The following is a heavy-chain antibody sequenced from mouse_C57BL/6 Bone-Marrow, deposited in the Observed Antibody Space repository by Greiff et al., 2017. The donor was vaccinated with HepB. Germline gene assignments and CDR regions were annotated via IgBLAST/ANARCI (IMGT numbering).Heavy chain of an antibody. CDR2: IDPEDGET. J-gene: IGHJ4*01. D-gene: IGHD2-14*01. V-gene: IGHV14-2*01. Sequence: VHVKQSGAELVKPGASVKLSCTASGFNIKDYYVHWVKQRTEQGLEWIGRIDPEDGETKYAPKFQGKATITADTASKSAYLQLSSLTSEDTAVYYCARSPVRAMDYWGQGTSVTVSS. CDR3: ARSPVRAMDY. CDR1: GFNIKDYY.